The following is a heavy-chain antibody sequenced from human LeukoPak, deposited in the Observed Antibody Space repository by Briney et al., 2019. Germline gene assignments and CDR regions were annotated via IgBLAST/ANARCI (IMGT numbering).Heavy chain of an antibody. Sequence: GTLSLTCAVSGGSISSSNWWSWLRQPPGKGLECVSAISGSGGSTYYADYVRGRITIAKANSKNTLHLNMNSLNAEDTAVYYCAELGSGWSLNWFDPWGQGTLVTVSS. V-gene: IGHV3-23*01. CDR1: GGSISSSNW. CDR2: ISGSGGST. CDR3: AELGSGWSLNWFDP. D-gene: IGHD6-13*01. J-gene: IGHJ5*02.